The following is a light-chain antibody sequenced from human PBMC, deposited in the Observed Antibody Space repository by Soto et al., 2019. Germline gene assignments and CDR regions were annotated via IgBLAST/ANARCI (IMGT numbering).Light chain of an antibody. CDR2: GNK. CDR1: SSNIGAGYD. J-gene: IGLJ1*01. CDR3: QSYDSSLSVSYV. Sequence: QSVLTQPPSVSWAPGQRVTISCTGSSSNIGAGYDVHWYQQRPGTAPKLLIYGNKNRPSGVPDRFSGSKSGTSASLDITGLQAEDEADYYCQSYDSSLSVSYVFGTGTKVTVL. V-gene: IGLV1-40*01.